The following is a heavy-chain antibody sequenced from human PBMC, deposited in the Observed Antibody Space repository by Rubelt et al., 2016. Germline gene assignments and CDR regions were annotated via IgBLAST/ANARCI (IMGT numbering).Heavy chain of an antibody. V-gene: IGHV1-46*01. D-gene: IGHD2-21*02. Sequence: QVQLVQSGAEVKKPGASVKVSCKASGYTFTSYYMHWVRQAPGQGLEWMGIINPSGGSTSYAQKFQGRVTMTRDTSTGTVYMELSSLRSGETAVYYCARVPYCGVDCPNWFDPWGQGTLVTVSS. CDR3: ARVPYCGVDCPNWFDP. CDR2: INPSGGST. CDR1: GYTFTSYY. J-gene: IGHJ5*02.